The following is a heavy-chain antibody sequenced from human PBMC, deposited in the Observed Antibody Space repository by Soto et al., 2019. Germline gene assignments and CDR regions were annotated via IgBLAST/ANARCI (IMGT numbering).Heavy chain of an antibody. CDR2: IYNSGST. V-gene: IGHV4-59*02. CDR1: SGSVSSYY. D-gene: IGHD4-17*01. J-gene: IGHJ4*02. CDR3: AYGDSPGTFDL. Sequence: PSETLSLTCTVSSGSVSSYYWGWIRQPPGKGLEWIGYIYNSGSTNYNPSLNSRVTISVDTSKNQFSLKMRSVTAADTAVYYCAYGDSPGTFDLWGPGTLVTVSS.